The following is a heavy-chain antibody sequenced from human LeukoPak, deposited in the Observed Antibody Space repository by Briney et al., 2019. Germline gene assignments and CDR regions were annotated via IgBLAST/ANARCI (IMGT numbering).Heavy chain of an antibody. Sequence: ASVKVSCKASGYTFTSYGISWVRQAPGQGLEWMGWINPNSGGTNYAQKFQGRVTMTRDTSISTAYMELSRLRSDDTAVYYCASGIAVAVDAFDIWGQGTMVTVSS. V-gene: IGHV1-2*02. J-gene: IGHJ3*02. CDR3: ASGIAVAVDAFDI. D-gene: IGHD6-19*01. CDR2: INPNSGGT. CDR1: GYTFTSYG.